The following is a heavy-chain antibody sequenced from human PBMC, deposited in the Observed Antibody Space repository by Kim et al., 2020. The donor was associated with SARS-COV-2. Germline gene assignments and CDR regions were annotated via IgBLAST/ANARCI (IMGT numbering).Heavy chain of an antibody. Sequence: GESLKISCKGSGYSFTSYWIRWVRQMPGKGLEWMGRIDPSDSYTNYSPSFQGHVTISADKSISTAYLQWSSLKASDTAMYYCARPGVAETNYYYYYGMDVWGQGTTVTVSS. CDR2: IDPSDSYT. V-gene: IGHV5-10-1*01. J-gene: IGHJ6*02. CDR1: GYSFTSYW. D-gene: IGHD6-19*01. CDR3: ARPGVAETNYYYYYGMDV.